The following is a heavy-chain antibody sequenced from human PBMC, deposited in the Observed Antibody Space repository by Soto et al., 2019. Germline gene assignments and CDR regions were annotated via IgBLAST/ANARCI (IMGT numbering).Heavy chain of an antibody. CDR1: GGSLSDYF. Sequence: QVQLQQWGAGLLKPSETLSLTCVVSGGSLSDYFWSWIRHPPGRALEWIGEINHLGSINYNPSLKGRVTMSVDTSKNQFSLTLNSVTAADTATYYCARGGISHWAYFYYMDVWDRGTTVTVSS. CDR3: ARGGISHWAYFYYMDV. D-gene: IGHD2-21*01. V-gene: IGHV4-34*01. J-gene: IGHJ6*03. CDR2: INHLGSI.